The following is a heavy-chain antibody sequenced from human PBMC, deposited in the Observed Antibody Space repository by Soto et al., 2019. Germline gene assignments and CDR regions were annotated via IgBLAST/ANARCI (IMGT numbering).Heavy chain of an antibody. D-gene: IGHD3-3*01. CDR3: ARSRHYDFWRGNHNSYGMDV. CDR1: GYTCTSYG. Sequence: ASVRVSCKASGYTCTSYGISWVRQAPGQGLEWMGWISAYNGNTNYAQKVQGRVTMTTDTSTSTAYMELRSLRSDDTAVYYCARSRHYDFWRGNHNSYGMDVWGQGTTVTVSS. V-gene: IGHV1-18*01. CDR2: ISAYNGNT. J-gene: IGHJ6*02.